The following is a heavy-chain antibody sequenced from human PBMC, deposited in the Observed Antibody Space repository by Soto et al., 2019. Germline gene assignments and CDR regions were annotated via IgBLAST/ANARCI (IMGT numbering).Heavy chain of an antibody. V-gene: IGHV3-20*04. J-gene: IGHJ3*02. Sequence: GGSLRLSCAACGFTFEEYGMSWVRQAPGKGLEWVSGINWNGGSTGYADSVKGRFTISRDNAKNSLYLQMNSLRAEDTALYYCARVPPGGYSGYDSAFDIWGQGTMVTVPS. D-gene: IGHD5-12*01. CDR3: ARVPPGGYSGYDSAFDI. CDR2: INWNGGST. CDR1: GFTFEEYG.